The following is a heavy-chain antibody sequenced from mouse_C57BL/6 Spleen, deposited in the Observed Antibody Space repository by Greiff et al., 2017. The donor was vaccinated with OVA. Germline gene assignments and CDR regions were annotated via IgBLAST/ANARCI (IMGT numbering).Heavy chain of an antibody. CDR3: ARGLYPYYAMDY. J-gene: IGHJ4*01. V-gene: IGHV1-55*01. CDR1: GYTFTSYW. Sequence: QVQLKQPGAELVKPGASVKMSCKASGYTFTSYWITWVKQRPGQGLEWIGDIYPGSGSTNYNEKFKSKATLTVDTSSSTAYMQLSSLTSEDSAVYYCARGLYPYYAMDYWGQGTSVTVSS. CDR2: IYPGSGST. D-gene: IGHD6-1*01.